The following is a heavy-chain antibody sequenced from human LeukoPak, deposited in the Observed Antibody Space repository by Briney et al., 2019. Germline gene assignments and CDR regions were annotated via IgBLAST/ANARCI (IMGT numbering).Heavy chain of an antibody. J-gene: IGHJ4*02. D-gene: IGHD3-10*01. CDR3: ARIGKVLWPHY. V-gene: IGHV1-2*02. Sequence: GASVKVSCKASGYTFASYAMNWVRQAPGQGLEWMGWINPNSGGTNYAQKFQGRVTMTRDTSISTAYMELSRLRSDDTAVYYCARIGKVLWPHYWGQGTLVTVSS. CDR1: GYTFASYA. CDR2: INPNSGGT.